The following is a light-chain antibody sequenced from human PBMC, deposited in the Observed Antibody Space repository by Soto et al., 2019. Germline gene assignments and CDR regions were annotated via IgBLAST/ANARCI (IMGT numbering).Light chain of an antibody. CDR3: QQYNSYSRDT. CDR2: KAS. V-gene: IGKV1-5*03. Sequence: DIQMTQSPSTLSASIGDRVTITCRASQSISAWLAWYQQKPGKAPKLLIYKASGLESGVPSRFSGSGSGTEFTLTISSLQPDDFATYYCQQYNSYSRDTFGQGTKLEIK. CDR1: QSISAW. J-gene: IGKJ2*01.